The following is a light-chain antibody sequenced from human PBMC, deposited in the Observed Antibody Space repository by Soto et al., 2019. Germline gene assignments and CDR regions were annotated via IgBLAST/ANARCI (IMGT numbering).Light chain of an antibody. V-gene: IGLV4-69*01. CDR3: QTWGTGIRV. J-gene: IGLJ2*01. Sequence: QSVLTQSPSASASLGASVKLTCTLSSGHKNYAIAWHQQQPEKGPRYLMNVNSDGSHKKGDGIPDRFSGSSSGAERYLTISSLQSEDEADYYCQTWGTGIRVFGGGTKLTVL. CDR1: SGHKNYA. CDR2: VNSDGSH.